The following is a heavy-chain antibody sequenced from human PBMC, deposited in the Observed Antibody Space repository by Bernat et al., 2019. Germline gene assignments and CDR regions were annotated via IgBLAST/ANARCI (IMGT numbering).Heavy chain of an antibody. D-gene: IGHD3-9*01. CDR3: ATLYYDILTGYSAFDY. CDR2: IYYSGST. V-gene: IGHV4-31*03. Sequence: QVQLQESGPGLVKPSQTLSLTRTVSGGSISSGGYYWSWIRQHPGKGLEWIGYIYYSGSTYYNPSLKSRVTISVDTSKNQFSLKLSSVTAADTAVYYCATLYYDILTGYSAFDYWGQGTLVTVSS. CDR1: GGSISSGGYY. J-gene: IGHJ4*02.